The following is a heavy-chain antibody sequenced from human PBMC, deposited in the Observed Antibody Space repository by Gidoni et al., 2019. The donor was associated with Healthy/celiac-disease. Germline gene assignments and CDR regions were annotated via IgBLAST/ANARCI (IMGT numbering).Heavy chain of an antibody. J-gene: IGHJ3*02. Sequence: QVQLQESGPGLVKPSETLSLTCTVSGGSISSYYWSWIRQPPGKGLEWIGYIYYSGSTNYNPSLKSRVTISVDTSKNQFSLKLSSVTAADTAVYYCARDDTADYGDFRDAFDIWGQGTMVTVSS. CDR3: ARDDTADYGDFRDAFDI. CDR1: GGSISSYY. D-gene: IGHD4-17*01. V-gene: IGHV4-59*01. CDR2: IYYSGST.